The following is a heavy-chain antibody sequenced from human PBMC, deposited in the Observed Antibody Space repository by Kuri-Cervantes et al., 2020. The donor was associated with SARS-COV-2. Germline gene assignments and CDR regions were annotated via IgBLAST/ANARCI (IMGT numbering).Heavy chain of an antibody. CDR2: INGYNDNT. CDR3: ARGIVVVVAAMGYFDY. D-gene: IGHD2-15*01. V-gene: IGHV1-18*04. Sequence: ASVKVSSKASGYTFTNYGISWVRQAPGQGLEWMGWINGYNDNTKYAQKLQGRVTMTTDTSTSTAYMELRSLRSDDTAVYYCARGIVVVVAAMGYFDYWGQGTLVTVSS. CDR1: GYTFTNYG. J-gene: IGHJ4*02.